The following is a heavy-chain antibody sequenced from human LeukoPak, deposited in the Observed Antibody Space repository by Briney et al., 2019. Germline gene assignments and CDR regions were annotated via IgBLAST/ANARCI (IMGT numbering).Heavy chain of an antibody. D-gene: IGHD3-10*01. V-gene: IGHV3-30*04. CDR2: ISHDGATNK. CDR1: GFTFSSFA. CDR3: ARDPSRFGEFGFNDL. Sequence: PGGSLRLSCAASGFTFSSFAMHWVRQAPGKGLEWVSVISHDGATNKYYAVSVKGRFSISRDNSKNTTNLRMNSLRVEDTAVYYCARDPSRFGEFGFNDLWGQGTLVTVSS. J-gene: IGHJ5*02.